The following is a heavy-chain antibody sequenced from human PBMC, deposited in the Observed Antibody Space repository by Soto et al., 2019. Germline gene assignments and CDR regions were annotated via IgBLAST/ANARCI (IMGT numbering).Heavy chain of an antibody. CDR2: IYPGDSDA. V-gene: IGHV5-51*01. CDR3: ARHVLSNPYYSYDMAV. CDR1: GYSFTSYW. D-gene: IGHD3-10*02. J-gene: IGHJ6*02. Sequence: PGESLKISCKGSGYSFTSYWIGWVRQMPGKGLEWMGIIYPGDSDARYSPSFQGQVTISADKSISTAYLQWSSLKASDTAMYYCARHVLSNPYYSYDMAVWDQGTTGTIAS.